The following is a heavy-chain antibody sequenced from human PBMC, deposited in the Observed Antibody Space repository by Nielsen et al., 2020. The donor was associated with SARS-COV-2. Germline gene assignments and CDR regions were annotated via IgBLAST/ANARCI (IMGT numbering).Heavy chain of an antibody. V-gene: IGHV3-21*01. CDR1: GFTFNIYS. D-gene: IGHD2-15*01. J-gene: IGHJ4*01. Sequence: GGSLRLSCAASGFTFNIYSMNWVRQAPGKGLEWVSSISSSSTYKYYADSVKGRFTISRDNAKNSLYLQMNSLRAEDTAMYYCAKSVGYGCSDSGCSTGHLDHWGPGTQVTVSS. CDR3: AKSVGYGCSDSGCSTGHLDH. CDR2: ISSSSTYK.